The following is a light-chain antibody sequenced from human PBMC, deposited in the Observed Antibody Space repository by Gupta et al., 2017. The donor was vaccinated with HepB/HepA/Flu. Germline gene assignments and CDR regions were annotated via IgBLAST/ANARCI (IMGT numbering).Light chain of an antibody. Sequence: DIQMTQSPSSLSASVGDRVTITCRASQSISSYLNWYQQIPGKAPNLLIYTASSLQSGVPSRFSGSGSGTDFTLSISRLQPEDFATYYCQQSDSSPWTFGQGTKVEIK. CDR3: QQSDSSPWT. CDR1: QSISSY. V-gene: IGKV1-39*01. CDR2: TAS. J-gene: IGKJ1*01.